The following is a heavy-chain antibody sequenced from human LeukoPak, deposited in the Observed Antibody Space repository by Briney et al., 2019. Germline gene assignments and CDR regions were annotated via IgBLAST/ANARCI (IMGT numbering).Heavy chain of an antibody. D-gene: IGHD6-13*01. J-gene: IGHJ4*02. V-gene: IGHV4-34*01. Sequence: SETLSLTCAVYGGSFSGYYWSWIRQPPGKGLEWIGEINHSGNTNYNPSLKSRVTISVDTSKNQFSLKLSSVTAADTAVYYCARGDPIAAAGVPNYWGQGTLVTVSS. CDR1: GGSFSGYY. CDR3: ARGDPIAAAGVPNY. CDR2: INHSGNT.